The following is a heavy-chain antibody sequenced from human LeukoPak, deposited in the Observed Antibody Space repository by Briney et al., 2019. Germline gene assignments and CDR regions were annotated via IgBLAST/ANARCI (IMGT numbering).Heavy chain of an antibody. D-gene: IGHD3-10*02. CDR2: ISYDGSNK. CDR1: GFTFSSYA. V-gene: IGHV3-30*04. CDR3: ARGVFGESYYGMDV. J-gene: IGHJ6*02. Sequence: GGSLRLSCAASGFTFSSYAMHWDRQAPGKGLEWVAVISYDGSNKYYADSVKGRFTISRDNSKNTLYLQMNSLRAEDTAVYYCARGVFGESYYGMDVWGQGTTVTVSS.